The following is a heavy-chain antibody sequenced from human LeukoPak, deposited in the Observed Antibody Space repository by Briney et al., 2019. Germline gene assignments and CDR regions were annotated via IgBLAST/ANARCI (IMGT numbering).Heavy chain of an antibody. CDR2: ISNIATI. V-gene: IGHV3-23*01. J-gene: IGHJ1*01. D-gene: IGHD1-1*01. Sequence: QTGGSLRLSCAASGFTFRSYAMTWVRQAPGKGLEWVSEISNIATINYADSVKGRFTMSRDNSKNTLFLQMNSLRAEDTAIYYCAKPVDGASVQRYFQHWGQGTLVTVSS. CDR1: GFTFRSYA. CDR3: AKPVDGASVQRYFQH.